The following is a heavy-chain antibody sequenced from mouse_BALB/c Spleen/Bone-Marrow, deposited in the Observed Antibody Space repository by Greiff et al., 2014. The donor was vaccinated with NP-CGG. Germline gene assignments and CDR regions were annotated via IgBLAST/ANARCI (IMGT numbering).Heavy chain of an antibody. V-gene: IGHV1-67*01. CDR1: GYTFTDYA. D-gene: IGHD2-14*01. CDR2: ISSYYGDA. J-gene: IGHJ4*01. Sequence: QVQLKESGAELVRPGVSVKISCKGSGYTFTDYAVHWVKQSHTKSLEWIGLISSYYGDATYNQKFKGKATMTVDKSSNTAFLELARLTSEDSAIYYCARSGKVRNAMDYWGQGTSVTVSS. CDR3: ARSGKVRNAMDY.